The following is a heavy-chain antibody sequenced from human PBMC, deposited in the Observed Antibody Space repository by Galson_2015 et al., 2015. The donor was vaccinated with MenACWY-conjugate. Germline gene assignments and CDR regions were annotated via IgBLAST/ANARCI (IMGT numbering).Heavy chain of an antibody. D-gene: IGHD1-14*01. CDR3: ARRTPNLNWFDP. V-gene: IGHV4-39*01. CDR1: GDSISSDAYY. J-gene: IGHJ5*02. Sequence: ETLSLPCTVSGDSISSDAYYWGWLRPPPGKGLEWIASINYSGKTFYYPSLKSRVTISVDTYKSQFPLTFSSVTAADTAVYFCARRTPNLNWFDPWGQGTLVTVSS. CDR2: INYSGKT.